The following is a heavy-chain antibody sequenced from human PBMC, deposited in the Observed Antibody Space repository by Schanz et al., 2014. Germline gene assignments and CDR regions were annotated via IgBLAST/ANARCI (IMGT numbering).Heavy chain of an antibody. V-gene: IGHV3-74*02. CDR2: IKSDGSST. CDR3: ARKMKLGVYGGKGHDSLDI. CDR1: GFAFSSFA. J-gene: IGHJ3*02. D-gene: IGHD4-17*01. Sequence: EVQLLESGGGLVQPGGSLRLSCVASGFAFSSFAMTWVRQAPGRGLEWVSRIKSDGSSTSYADSVKGRFTISRDNAKNTLYLQMNGLRAEDTAVYYCARKMKLGVYGGKGHDSLDIWGQGTMVTVSS.